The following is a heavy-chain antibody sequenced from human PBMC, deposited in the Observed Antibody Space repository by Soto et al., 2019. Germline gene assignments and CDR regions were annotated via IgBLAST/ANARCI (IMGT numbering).Heavy chain of an antibody. CDR2: IYYSGST. CDR3: ARDSGVAAAPYGMDV. D-gene: IGHD6-13*01. Sequence: SETLSLTCTVSGGSISSYYWSWIRQPTGKGLEWIGYIYYSGSTNYNPSLKSRVTISVDTSKNQFSLKLSSVTAADTAVYYCARDSGVAAAPYGMDVWGQGTTVTVSS. CDR1: GGSISSYY. V-gene: IGHV4-59*01. J-gene: IGHJ6*02.